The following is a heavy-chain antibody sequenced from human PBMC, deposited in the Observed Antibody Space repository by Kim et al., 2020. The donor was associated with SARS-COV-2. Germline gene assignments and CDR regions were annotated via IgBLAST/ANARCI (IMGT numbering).Heavy chain of an antibody. J-gene: IGHJ5*02. V-gene: IGHV1-8*01. CDR2: MNPNSGNT. D-gene: IGHD6-19*01. Sequence: ASVKVSCKASGYTFTSYDINWVRQATGQGLEWMGWMNPNSGNTGYAQKFQGRVTMTRNTSISTAYMELSSLRSEDTAVYYCARGLKQWLVRWFDPWGQGTLVTVSS. CDR3: ARGLKQWLVRWFDP. CDR1: GYTFTSYD.